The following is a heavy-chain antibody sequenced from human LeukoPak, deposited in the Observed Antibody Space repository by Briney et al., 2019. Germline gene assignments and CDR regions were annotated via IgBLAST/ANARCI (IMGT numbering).Heavy chain of an antibody. V-gene: IGHV3-33*06. CDR1: GFTFSSYG. CDR2: IWYDGSNK. CDR3: AKGLDWYCSGGSCYNIDY. D-gene: IGHD2-15*01. Sequence: GRSLRLSCAASGFTFSSYGMHWVRQAPGKGLEWVAVIWYDGSNKYYADSVKGRFTISRDNSKNTLYLQMNSLRADDTAVYYCAKGLDWYCSGGSCYNIDYWGQGTLVTVSS. J-gene: IGHJ4*02.